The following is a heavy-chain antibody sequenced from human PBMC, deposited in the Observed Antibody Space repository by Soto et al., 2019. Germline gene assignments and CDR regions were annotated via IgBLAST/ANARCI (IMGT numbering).Heavy chain of an antibody. J-gene: IGHJ4*02. CDR3: AREDYGSGSFDY. D-gene: IGHD3-10*01. V-gene: IGHV3-33*01. CDR2: IWYDGSNK. Sequence: QVQLVESGGGVVQPGMSLRLSCAASGFTFSSYGMHWVRQAPGKGLEWVAVIWYDGSNKYYADSVKGRFTISRDNSKNTLYLQMKSLRAEDTAVYYCAREDYGSGSFDYWGQGTLVTVSS. CDR1: GFTFSSYG.